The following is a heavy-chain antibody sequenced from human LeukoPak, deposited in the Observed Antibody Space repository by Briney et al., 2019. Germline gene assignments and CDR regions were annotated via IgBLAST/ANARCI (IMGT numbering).Heavy chain of an antibody. CDR2: IYYSGST. J-gene: IGHJ3*02. CDR1: GGSISSYY. CDR3: ASGPGVYYYDSRKRGAFDI. V-gene: IGHV4-59*01. D-gene: IGHD3-22*01. Sequence: SETLSLTCTVSGGSISSYYWSWIRQPPGKGLEWTGYIYYSGSTNYNPSLKSRVTISVDTSKNQFSLKLSSVTAADTAVYYCASGPGVYYYDSRKRGAFDIWGQGTMVTVSS.